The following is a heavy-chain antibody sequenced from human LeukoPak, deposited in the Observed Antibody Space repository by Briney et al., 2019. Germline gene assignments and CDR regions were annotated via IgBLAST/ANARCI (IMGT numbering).Heavy chain of an antibody. Sequence: GGSLRLSCAASGFTFSSYSMNWVRQAPGKGLEWVSSISSSSSYIYYADSVKGRFTISRDNAKNSLYLQMNSLRAEDTAVYYCARDPPRGSAPGTLGYWGQGTLVTVSS. CDR3: ARDPPRGSAPGTLGY. J-gene: IGHJ4*02. D-gene: IGHD1-1*01. V-gene: IGHV3-21*01. CDR2: ISSSSSYI. CDR1: GFTFSSYS.